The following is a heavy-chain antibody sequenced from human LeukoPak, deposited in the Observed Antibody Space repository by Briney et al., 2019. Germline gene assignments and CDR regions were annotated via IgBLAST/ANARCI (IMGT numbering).Heavy chain of an antibody. D-gene: IGHD2-21*02. CDR3: AKDWRAYCGADCYSYFDY. CDR2: IRYDGSKK. J-gene: IGHJ4*02. CDR1: GFTFSSYG. Sequence: GGSLRLSCTASGFTFSSYGMHCVRQAPGKGLEWVAFIRYDGSKKYADSVKGRFTISRDNSKNTLYLQMNSLRAEDTAVYYCAKDWRAYCGADCYSYFDYWGQGTLVTVSS. V-gene: IGHV3-30*02.